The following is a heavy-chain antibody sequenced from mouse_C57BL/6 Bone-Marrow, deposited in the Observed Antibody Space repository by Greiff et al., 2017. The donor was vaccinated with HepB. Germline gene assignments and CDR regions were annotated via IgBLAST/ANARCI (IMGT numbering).Heavy chain of an antibody. CDR3: ARGWLGAMDY. Sequence: VQLKESGPELVKPGASVKISCKASGYSFTGYYMNWVKQSPEKSLEWIGEINPSTGGTTYNQKFKAKATLTVDKSSSTAYMQIKSLTSEDSAVYYCARGWLGAMDYWGQGTSVTVSS. CDR1: GYSFTGYY. CDR2: INPSTGGT. J-gene: IGHJ4*01. D-gene: IGHD1-1*02. V-gene: IGHV1-42*01.